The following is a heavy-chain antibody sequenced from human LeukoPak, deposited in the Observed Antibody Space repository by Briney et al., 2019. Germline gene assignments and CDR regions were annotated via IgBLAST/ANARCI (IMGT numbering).Heavy chain of an antibody. CDR1: GDSLSSNSAA. CDR2: TYYRSKWYN. D-gene: IGHD3-22*01. J-gene: IGHJ4*02. Sequence: SQTLSLTCAISGDSLSSNSAAWNCIRQSPSRGLECLGRTYYRSKWYNDYAVSVKSRITINPDTSKNQFSLQLNSVTPEDTAVYYCARDGYYDRSGYYRRYFDYWGQGTLVTVSS. CDR3: ARDGYYDRSGYYRRYFDY. V-gene: IGHV6-1*01.